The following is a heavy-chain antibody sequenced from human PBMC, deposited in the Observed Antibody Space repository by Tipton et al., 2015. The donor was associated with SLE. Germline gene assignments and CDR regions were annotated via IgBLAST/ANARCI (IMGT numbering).Heavy chain of an antibody. CDR1: GGSISSGTYY. D-gene: IGHD3-22*01. CDR3: ARGGTYYYDRGAFDI. Sequence: TLSLTCTVSGGSISSGTYYWSWIRQPAGKGLEWIGRIYTSGSTNYSPSLKSRVTVSVDTSRNQFSLKLSSVTAADTAVYYCARGGTYYYDRGAFDIWGQGTMVTVSS. V-gene: IGHV4-61*02. CDR2: IYTSGST. J-gene: IGHJ3*02.